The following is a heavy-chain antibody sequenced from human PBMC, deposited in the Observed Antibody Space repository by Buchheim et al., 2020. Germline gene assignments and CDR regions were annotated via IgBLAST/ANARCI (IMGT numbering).Heavy chain of an antibody. CDR1: GGSISSGGYY. V-gene: IGHV4-31*03. Sequence: QVQLQESGPGLVKPSQTLSLTCTVSGGSISSGGYYWSWIRQHPGKGLEWIGYIYYSGSTYYNSSLKSRVTISVDTSKNQFSLKLSSVTAADTAVYYCARVHGPYYYDSSGYSAGFDYWGQGTL. D-gene: IGHD3-22*01. CDR3: ARVHGPYYYDSSGYSAGFDY. CDR2: IYYSGST. J-gene: IGHJ4*02.